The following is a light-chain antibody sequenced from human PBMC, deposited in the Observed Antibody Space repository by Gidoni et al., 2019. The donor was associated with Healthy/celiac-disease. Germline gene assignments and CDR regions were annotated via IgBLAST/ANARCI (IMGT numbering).Light chain of an antibody. V-gene: IGKV1-33*01. CDR1: QDISNY. J-gene: IGKJ4*01. CDR2: DAS. CDR3: QQYDNLPLLIN. Sequence: DIQMTQSPSSLSASVGDRVTITCQASQDISNYLNWYQQKPGKAPKLLIYDASNLETGVPSRFSGRGSGTDFTFTISSMQPEDIATYYCQQYDNLPLLINFGGGTKVEIK.